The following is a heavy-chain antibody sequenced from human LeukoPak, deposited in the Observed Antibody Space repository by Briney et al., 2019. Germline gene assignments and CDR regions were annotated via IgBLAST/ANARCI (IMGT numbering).Heavy chain of an antibody. CDR3: ARGPGTRIVVSNEYFHH. D-gene: IGHD3-22*01. V-gene: IGHV1-2*02. CDR1: GYTFTDHY. Sequence: VASVKVSCTASGYTFTDHYIHWVRQAPGQGLEWMAWIKPNSGGTNYAQKFQGRVTMTRDTSISTAYMELTRLTSDDTAVYYCARGPGTRIVVSNEYFHHWGQGTLVTDSS. CDR2: IKPNSGGT. J-gene: IGHJ1*01.